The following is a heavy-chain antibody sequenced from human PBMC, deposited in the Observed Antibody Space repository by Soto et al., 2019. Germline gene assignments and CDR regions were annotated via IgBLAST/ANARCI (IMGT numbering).Heavy chain of an antibody. J-gene: IGHJ5*02. Sequence: SETRSLTWEVSGASVREGYWGWIWQPPGKGLEWVGFMYFGGSFNYNPSLTSRATISVETPKNQFSMKLTSVTASDTAVYYCARSYYDSTGFAVHPWSQGPLVTVSS. V-gene: IGHV4-59*02. CDR2: MYFGGSF. CDR1: GASVREGY. D-gene: IGHD3-22*01. CDR3: ARSYYDSTGFAVHP.